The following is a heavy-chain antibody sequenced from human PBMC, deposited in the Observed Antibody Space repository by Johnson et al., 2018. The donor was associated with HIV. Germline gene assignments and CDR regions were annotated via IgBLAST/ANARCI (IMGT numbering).Heavy chain of an antibody. J-gene: IGHJ3*02. CDR1: GFTFSSYW. V-gene: IGHV3-7*05. D-gene: IGHD6-13*01. CDR3: AKELAADGVDAFDI. CDR2: IKQDGSEK. Sequence: VQLVESGGGLVQPGGSLRLSCAVSGFTFSSYWMSWVRQAPGKGLEWVTNIKQDGSEKYYVDSVKGRFTISRDNSKNTLYLQMNSLRVEDTAVYYCAKELAADGVDAFDIWGQGTMVTVSS.